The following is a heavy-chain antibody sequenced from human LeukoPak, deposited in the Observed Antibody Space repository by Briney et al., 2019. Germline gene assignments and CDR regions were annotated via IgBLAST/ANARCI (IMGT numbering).Heavy chain of an antibody. CDR1: GFTFSDYY. CDR2: ISSSGSTI. D-gene: IGHD2-2*02. CDR3: ARKYCSSTSCYSDY. Sequence: GGSLRLPCAASGFTFSDYYMSWIRQAPGKGLEWVSYISSSGSTIYYADSVKGRFTISRDNAKNSLYLQMNSLRAEDTAVYYCARKYCSSTSCYSDYWGQGTLVTVSS. V-gene: IGHV3-11*01. J-gene: IGHJ4*02.